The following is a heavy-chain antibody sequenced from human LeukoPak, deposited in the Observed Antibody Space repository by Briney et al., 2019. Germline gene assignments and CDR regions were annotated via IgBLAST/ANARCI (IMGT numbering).Heavy chain of an antibody. J-gene: IGHJ6*04. CDR1: GFTFSSYE. V-gene: IGHV3-48*03. CDR3: ARAPRGVRYYYGMDV. Sequence: GGSLKLSCAASGFTFSSYEMNWVRQAPGKGLEWASYISSSGSTIYYADSVKGRFTISRDNAKNSLYLQMNSLRAEDTAVYYCARAPRGVRYYYGMDVWGKGTTVTVSS. CDR2: ISSSGSTI. D-gene: IGHD3-10*01.